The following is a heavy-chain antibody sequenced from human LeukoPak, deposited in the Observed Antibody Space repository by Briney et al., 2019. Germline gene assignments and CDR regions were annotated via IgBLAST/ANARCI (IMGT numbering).Heavy chain of an antibody. D-gene: IGHD3-3*02. Sequence: GGSLRLSCAASGFTVSSNYMSWVRQAPGKGLEWVSVIYSGGSTYYADSVKGRFTISRDNSKNTLYLQMNSLRAEDTAVYYCARAFRTFGVVPPDYWGQGTLVSVSS. CDR3: ARAFRTFGVVPPDY. V-gene: IGHV3-66*02. CDR1: GFTVSSNY. CDR2: IYSGGST. J-gene: IGHJ4*02.